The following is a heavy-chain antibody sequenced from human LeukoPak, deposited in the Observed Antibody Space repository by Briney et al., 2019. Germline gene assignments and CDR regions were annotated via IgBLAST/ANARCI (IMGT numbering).Heavy chain of an antibody. CDR3: ARDFGGNSGYFGY. J-gene: IGHJ4*02. V-gene: IGHV1-69*06. CDR1: GGTFSSYA. Sequence: GASVKVSCKASGGTFSSYATSWVRPAPGQGLEWMGGNTPIFGTATYAQKFQGRFTITADNYTSTAYMELSSLRSEYTAVYYCARDFGGNSGYFGYWGEGTLVTVSS. CDR2: NTPIFGTA. D-gene: IGHD4-23*01.